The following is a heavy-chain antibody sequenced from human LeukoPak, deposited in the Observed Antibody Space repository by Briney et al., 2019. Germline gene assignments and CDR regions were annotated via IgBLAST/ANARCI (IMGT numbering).Heavy chain of an antibody. Sequence: SETLSLTCTVSGNSISSGDYYWSWIRQPAGKGLEWIGRIYTSGSTTYNPSLKSRVTISPDKSKNQFSLTLTSVTAADTAVYFCARAPLSGTYYTDASDIWGQGTMVTVSS. CDR2: IYTSGST. CDR1: GNSISSGDYY. J-gene: IGHJ3*02. CDR3: ARAPLSGTYYTDASDI. D-gene: IGHD1-26*01. V-gene: IGHV4-61*02.